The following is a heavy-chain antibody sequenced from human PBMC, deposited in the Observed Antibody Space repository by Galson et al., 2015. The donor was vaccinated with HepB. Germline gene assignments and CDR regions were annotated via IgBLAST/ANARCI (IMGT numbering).Heavy chain of an antibody. J-gene: IGHJ6*02. D-gene: IGHD1-1*01. V-gene: IGHV3-21*01. Sequence: SQRLSCAASGFTFSTYTMNWVRQAPGKGLEWVSSISSSNGFIYYADSVKGRFTISRDNAKSSLFLHMNSLRAEDTAVYYCARDPTGTDYYGLEVWGQGTTVSVSS. CDR1: GFTFSTYT. CDR2: ISSSNGFI. CDR3: ARDPTGTDYYGLEV.